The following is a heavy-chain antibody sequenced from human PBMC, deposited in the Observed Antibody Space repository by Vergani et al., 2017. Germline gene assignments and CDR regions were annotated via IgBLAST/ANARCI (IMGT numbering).Heavy chain of an antibody. D-gene: IGHD3-3*01. Sequence: EVQLLESGGGLVQPGGSLRLSCAASGFTFSSYAMSWVRQAPGKGLEWVSAISGSGGSTYYADSVKGRFTISRDNSKNTLYLQMNSLRAEDTAVYYCAKGSIYDFWSGSPRDYYYYYYMDVWGKGTTVTVSS. CDR1: GFTFSSYA. V-gene: IGHV3-23*01. CDR2: ISGSGGST. J-gene: IGHJ6*03. CDR3: AKGSIYDFWSGSPRDYYYYYYMDV.